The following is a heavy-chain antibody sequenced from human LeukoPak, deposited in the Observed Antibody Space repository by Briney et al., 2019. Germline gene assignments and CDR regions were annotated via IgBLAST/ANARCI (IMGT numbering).Heavy chain of an antibody. CDR3: ARTVPMVRGVLAGGYYFDY. V-gene: IGHV3-48*04. CDR1: GFTFSNAW. J-gene: IGHJ4*02. Sequence: GGSLRLSCEGSGFTFSNAWMNWVRQAPGKGLEWISYISSSGDTIYYADSVKGRFTISRDNAKNSLYLQMNSLRAEDTAVYYCARTVPMVRGVLAGGYYFDYWGQGTLVTVSS. CDR2: ISSSGDTI. D-gene: IGHD3-10*01.